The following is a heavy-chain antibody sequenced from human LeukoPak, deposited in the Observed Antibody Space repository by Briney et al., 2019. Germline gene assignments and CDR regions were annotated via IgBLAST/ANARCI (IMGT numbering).Heavy chain of an antibody. V-gene: IGHV4-31*03. D-gene: IGHD4-11*01. CDR1: GGSISSGGYY. J-gene: IGHJ4*02. CDR2: IYYGGST. CDR3: ARVSQEDYSTKFDY. Sequence: PSQTPSLTCTVSGGSISSGGYYWSWIRQHPGKGLEWIGYIYYGGSTYYNPSLKSRVTISVDTSKNQFSLKLSSVTAADTAVYYCARVSQEDYSTKFDYWGQGTLVTVSS.